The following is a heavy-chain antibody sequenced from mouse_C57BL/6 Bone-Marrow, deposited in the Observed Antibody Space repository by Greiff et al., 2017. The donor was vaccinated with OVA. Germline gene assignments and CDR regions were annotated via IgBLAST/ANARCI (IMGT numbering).Heavy chain of an antibody. V-gene: IGHV2-9-1*01. CDR3: ARKAFITTVVAKGYYAMDY. D-gene: IGHD1-1*01. CDR2: IWTGGGT. Sequence: VQVVESGPGLVAPSQSLSITCTVSGFSLTSYAISWVRQPPGKGLEWLGVIWTGGGTNYNSALKSRLSISKDNSKSQVFLKMNSLQTDDTARYYCARKAFITTVVAKGYYAMDYWGQGTSVTVSS. J-gene: IGHJ4*01. CDR1: GFSLTSYA.